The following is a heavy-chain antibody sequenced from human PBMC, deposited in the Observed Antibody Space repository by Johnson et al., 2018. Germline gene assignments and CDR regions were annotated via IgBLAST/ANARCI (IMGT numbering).Heavy chain of an antibody. CDR3: ARGGSLFHYDMDV. D-gene: IGHD3-10*02. J-gene: IGHJ6*03. CDR1: GFTFSSYD. CDR2: ISYDGSNK. Sequence: QVQLVESGGGVVQPGRSLRLSCAASGFTFSSYDMHWVRQAPGKGLEWVAVISYDGSNKYYADSVKGRFTISRDNSKNTLYLQMNSLGAEDSAVYYCARGGSLFHYDMDVWGKGTTCTVSS. V-gene: IGHV3-30*14.